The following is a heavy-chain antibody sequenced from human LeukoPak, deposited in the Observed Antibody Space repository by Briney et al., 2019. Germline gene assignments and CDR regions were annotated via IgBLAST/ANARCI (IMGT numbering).Heavy chain of an antibody. D-gene: IGHD3-10*01. CDR1: GCTFSGYS. V-gene: IGHV3-48*01. CDR3: ERAGTNDY. Sequence: GGSLRLSCAVSGCTFSGYSMSWVRQAPGKGLEWVSYISSNGSTIYYADSVKGRFTISRDNAKNSTSLQMNSLRAEDTAVYYCERAGTNDYWGQGTLVTVST. J-gene: IGHJ4*02. CDR2: ISSNGSTI.